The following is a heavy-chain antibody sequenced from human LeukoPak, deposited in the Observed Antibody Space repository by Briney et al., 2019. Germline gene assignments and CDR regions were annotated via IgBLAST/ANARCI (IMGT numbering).Heavy chain of an antibody. V-gene: IGHV3-9*01. CDR3: AKHMRATNTYSFFGLDV. CDR2: INWNGGGT. CDR1: GFTFKDYG. J-gene: IGHJ6*02. D-gene: IGHD1-26*01. Sequence: GGSLRLSCAATGFTFKDYGMPWVRQPPGKGLEWVSSINWNGGGTDYADSVKGRFTISRDNAKNSLYLQLSSLRPEDTALYYCAKHMRATNTYSFFGLDVWGQGTTVTVSS.